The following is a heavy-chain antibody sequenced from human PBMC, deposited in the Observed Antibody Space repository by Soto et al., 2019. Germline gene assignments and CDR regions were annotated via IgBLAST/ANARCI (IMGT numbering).Heavy chain of an antibody. CDR2: MSPDGSNK. J-gene: IGHJ4*02. V-gene: IGHV3-30*18. CDR3: VKNSYYKTLTGFDYSVY. D-gene: IGHD3-9*01. CDR1: GFTFSRYG. Sequence: PGESLKISCIASGFTFSRYGMHWVRQAPGKGLEWVAVMSPDGSNKWYEDSVEGRFDVSRDNSKNTLFLEMNSLRAEDTGLYYCVKNSYYKTLTGFDYSVYWGQGVPVTVSS.